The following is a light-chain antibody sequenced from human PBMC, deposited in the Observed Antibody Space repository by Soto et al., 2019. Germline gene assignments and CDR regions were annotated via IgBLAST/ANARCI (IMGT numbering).Light chain of an antibody. CDR3: QQYVNSLYT. CDR1: QSVDTRY. J-gene: IGKJ2*01. CDR2: AAS. Sequence: EIVLTQSPGTLSLSPGERATLSCWASQSVDTRYLAWYQQRRGQAPRLLIYAASRRATGVPDRFSGSGSGTHLTLTISRLEPEDFAVYYCQQYVNSLYTFGQGTKLE. V-gene: IGKV3-20*01.